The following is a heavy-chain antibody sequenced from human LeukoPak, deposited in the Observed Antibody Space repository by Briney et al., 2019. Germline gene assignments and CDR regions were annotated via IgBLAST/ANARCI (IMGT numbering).Heavy chain of an antibody. CDR3: ATVGYSYIDY. J-gene: IGHJ4*02. D-gene: IGHD5-18*01. CDR1: GYTFTELY. CDR2: FDPEDGGT. V-gene: IGHV1-24*01. Sequence: ASVKVSCKASGYTFTELYMHWVRQAPGQGLEWMGCFDPEDGGTIYAQKFQGRVTMTEDTSTDTAYMELSSLRSEDTAVYYCATVGYSYIDYWGQGTLVTVSS.